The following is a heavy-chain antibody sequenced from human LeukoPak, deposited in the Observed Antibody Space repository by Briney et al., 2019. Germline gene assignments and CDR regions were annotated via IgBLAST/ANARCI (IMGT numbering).Heavy chain of an antibody. V-gene: IGHV3-48*03. Sequence: PGGPLRLSCVASGFTFSSYEMNWVRQAPGKGLEWISYISSSGSSTFYADSVKGRFTISRDSARTSLYLQMNSLTAEDSAVYYCARDMEPDAFDIWGQGTMVTVSS. CDR2: ISSSGSST. J-gene: IGHJ3*02. CDR3: ARDMEPDAFDI. D-gene: IGHD1-1*01. CDR1: GFTFSSYE.